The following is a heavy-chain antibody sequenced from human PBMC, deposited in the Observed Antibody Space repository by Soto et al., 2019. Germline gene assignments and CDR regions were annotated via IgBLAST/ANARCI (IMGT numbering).Heavy chain of an antibody. D-gene: IGHD3-16*01. CDR2: VRGSGAGA. CDR1: GFTFNNYA. V-gene: IGHV3-23*01. CDR3: ARDLRGAFDC. J-gene: IGHJ4*01. Sequence: GGSLRLSCAASGFTFNNYAMNWVRQAPGKGPEWVAAVRGSGAGAYHADSMRGRFTSSRDNSKNTLYLQMNSLRAEDTAIYYCARDLRGAFDCWGHGTLVTVSS.